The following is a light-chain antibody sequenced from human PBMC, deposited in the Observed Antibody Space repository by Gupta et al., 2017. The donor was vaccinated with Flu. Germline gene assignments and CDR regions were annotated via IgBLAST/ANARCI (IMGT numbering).Light chain of an antibody. J-gene: IGKJ4*01. V-gene: IGKV1-5*03. CDR1: QSISSW. CDR3: QHEDHSPFT. CDR2: KAS. Sequence: PSTLSASLGDRVTITCRASQSISSWLAWYQQKPGKAPKLLIYKASSVESGVPSRFSGSGSGTEFTLTISSLQPDDFAAYYCQHEDHSPFTFGRGTKVDIK.